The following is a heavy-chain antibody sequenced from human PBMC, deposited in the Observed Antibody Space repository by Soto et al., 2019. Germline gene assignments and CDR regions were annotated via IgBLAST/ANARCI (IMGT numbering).Heavy chain of an antibody. CDR1: GYTFTSYG. Sequence: QVQLVQSGAEVKKPGASVKVSCKASGYTFTSYGISWVRQAPGQGLEWMGWSSGYNGNTNYAQKLQGRATRTTDTSTSTAYRELRSLRSDDTAVYYCARDRGAYCGGDCYSTWFDPWGQGTLVTVSS. V-gene: IGHV1-18*01. D-gene: IGHD2-21*02. J-gene: IGHJ5*02. CDR2: SSGYNGNT. CDR3: ARDRGAYCGGDCYSTWFDP.